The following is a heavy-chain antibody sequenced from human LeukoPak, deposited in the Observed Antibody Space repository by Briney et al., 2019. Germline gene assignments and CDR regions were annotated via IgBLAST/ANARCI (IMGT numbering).Heavy chain of an antibody. CDR3: ARDQFRIFDY. CDR1: GDSVSRNNAA. V-gene: IGHV6-1*01. J-gene: IGHJ4*02. Sequence: SQTLSLTYAISGDSVSRNNAAWNWIRQSPSRGLEWLGRTYYKSKWYNDYAVSVQSRMTITPDTSKNQFSLQLNSVTPEDTAVYYCARDQFRIFDYWGQGALVTVSS. CDR2: TYYKSKWYN. D-gene: IGHD2-15*01.